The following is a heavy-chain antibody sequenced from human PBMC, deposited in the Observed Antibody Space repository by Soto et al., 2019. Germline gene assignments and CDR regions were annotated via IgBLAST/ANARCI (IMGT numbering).Heavy chain of an antibody. J-gene: IGHJ5*02. CDR1: GYTFTSYY. Sequence: ASVKVSCKASGYTFTSYYMHWVRQAPGQGLEWMGLISVNNGSTSYAQKLQDRVIMSTDTSTNTAYMELRSLRSDDTAVYYCARGRIAARPGWFDPWGQGTLVTVSS. D-gene: IGHD6-6*01. V-gene: IGHV1-18*04. CDR3: ARGRIAARPGWFDP. CDR2: ISVNNGST.